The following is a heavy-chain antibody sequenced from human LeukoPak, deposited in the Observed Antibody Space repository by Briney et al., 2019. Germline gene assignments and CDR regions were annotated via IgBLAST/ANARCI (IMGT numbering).Heavy chain of an antibody. CDR3: ARDRPNYYGANGHYYRRDGDY. J-gene: IGHJ4*02. D-gene: IGHD3-22*01. V-gene: IGHV3-23*01. Sequence: QPGGSLRLSCAASEFTFSIYAMSWVRQAPGKGLEWASSITSSGETTYYAGSVKGQFTISRDNSKNTVYLQMNSLRAEDTAVYYCARDRPNYYGANGHYYRRDGDYWGQGTLVTVSS. CDR2: ITSSGETT. CDR1: EFTFSIYA.